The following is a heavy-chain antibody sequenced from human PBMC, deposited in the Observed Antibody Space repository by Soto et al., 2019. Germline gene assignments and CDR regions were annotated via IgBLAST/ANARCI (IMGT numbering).Heavy chain of an antibody. CDR2: IDVTSTFS. CDR3: AKNEGWFTA. Sequence: PGGSLRLSCVASGFPFSNNDMTWVRQAPGKGLEWVSTIDVTSTFSNYADSVEGRFTISRDNSRNTVYLQMNSLRADDTAVYYCAKNEGWFTAWGQGPVITVSS. CDR1: GFPFSNND. J-gene: IGHJ5*02. V-gene: IGHV3-23*05. D-gene: IGHD6-19*01.